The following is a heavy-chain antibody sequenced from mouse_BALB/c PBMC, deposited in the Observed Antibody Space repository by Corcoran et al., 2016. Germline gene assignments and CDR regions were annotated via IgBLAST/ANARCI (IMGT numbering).Heavy chain of an antibody. V-gene: IGHV1-18*01. CDR3: ARYNGYDGAWFAY. D-gene: IGHD2-2*01. CDR2: INPNNGGT. J-gene: IGHJ3*01. Sequence: EVLLQQSGPELVKPGASVTIPCKASGYTFTDYNMDWVKQSHGKSLEWIGDINPNNGGTIYNQKFKGKATLTVDKSSSTAYMELRSLTSEDTAVYYCARYNGYDGAWFAYWGQGTLVTVSA. CDR1: GYTFTDYN.